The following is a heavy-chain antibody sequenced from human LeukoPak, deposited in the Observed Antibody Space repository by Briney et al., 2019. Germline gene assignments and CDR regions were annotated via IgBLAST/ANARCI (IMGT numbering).Heavy chain of an antibody. V-gene: IGHV1-46*01. CDR2: IDPSCGST. CDR3: ARVVYSGTSRGALDY. CDR1: GYSFTRYY. J-gene: IGHJ4*02. Sequence: ASVKVSCKASGYSFTRYYLHWVRQAPGQGLEWMGIIDPSCGSTSYAQKFQGRVTMTRDTATSTVYMELSSLRSEDTAAYYCARVVYSGTSRGALDYWGQGTLVTVSS. D-gene: IGHD1-26*01.